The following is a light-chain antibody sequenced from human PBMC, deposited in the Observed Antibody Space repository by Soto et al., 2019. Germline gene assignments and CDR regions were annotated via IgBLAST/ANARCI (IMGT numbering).Light chain of an antibody. V-gene: IGKV3-20*01. CDR1: QSVSSSY. CDR2: GAS. CDR3: QQYGRSPWT. Sequence: EIVLTQSPGTLSVSPGDRATLSCRASQSVSSSYLAWYQQKPGQAPGLLIYGASSRATGIPDRFSGSGSGTDFTLTISRLEPEDFAVYYCQQYGRSPWTVGQGTKVDSK. J-gene: IGKJ1*01.